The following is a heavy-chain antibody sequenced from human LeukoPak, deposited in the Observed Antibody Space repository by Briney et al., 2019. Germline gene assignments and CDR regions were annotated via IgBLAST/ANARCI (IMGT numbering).Heavy chain of an antibody. CDR3: ARESLTADAFDI. CDR1: GFTFSSYS. Sequence: GGSLRLSCAASGFTFSSYSMNWVRQAPGKGLEWVSSISSSSSYIYYADSVKGRFTIPRDNAMNSLYLQMNSLRAEDTAVYYCARESLTADAFDIWGQGTMVTVSS. CDR2: ISSSSSYI. D-gene: IGHD7-27*01. V-gene: IGHV3-21*01. J-gene: IGHJ3*02.